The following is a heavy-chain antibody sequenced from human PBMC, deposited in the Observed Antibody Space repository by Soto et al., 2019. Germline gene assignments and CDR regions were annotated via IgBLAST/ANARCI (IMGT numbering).Heavy chain of an antibody. CDR3: ARELNY. Sequence: VQLVESGGGLVQPGGSLRLSCAASGFPFGSYSMHWVRQAPGKGLEWIGSIYHSGSTYYNPSLKSRVTISVDTSKNQFSLKLSSVTAADTAVYYCARELNYWGQGTLVTVSS. V-gene: IGHV4-38-2*02. J-gene: IGHJ4*02. CDR2: IYHSGST. CDR1: GFPFGSYS.